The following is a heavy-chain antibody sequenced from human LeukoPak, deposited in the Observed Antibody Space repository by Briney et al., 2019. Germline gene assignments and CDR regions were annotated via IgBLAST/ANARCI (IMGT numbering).Heavy chain of an antibody. J-gene: IGHJ4*02. V-gene: IGHV3-7*01. CDR3: ARSDPEDGNSERFDY. Sequence: GGSLRLSCAASGFTFSSYWMSWVRQAPGKGLEWVANIKQDGSEKYYVDSVKGRFTISRDNAKNSLYLQMNSLRAEDTAVYYCARSDPEDGNSERFDYWGQGTLVTVSS. D-gene: IGHD4-23*01. CDR2: IKQDGSEK. CDR1: GFTFSSYW.